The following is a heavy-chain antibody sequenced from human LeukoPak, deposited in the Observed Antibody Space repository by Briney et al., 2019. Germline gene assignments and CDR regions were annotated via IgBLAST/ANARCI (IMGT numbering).Heavy chain of an antibody. V-gene: IGHV1-3*01. D-gene: IGHD6-19*01. Sequence: ASVKVSCKASGCPFTSYAIHWVRQAPGQGLEWMGCVSAGDGNTKSSQNFQGRVTITRDTSANTAYMELSSLRSEDTAVYYCARAPSSGWYYDSWGQGTLVTVSS. CDR2: VSAGDGNT. CDR3: ARAPSSGWYYDS. CDR1: GCPFTSYA. J-gene: IGHJ4*02.